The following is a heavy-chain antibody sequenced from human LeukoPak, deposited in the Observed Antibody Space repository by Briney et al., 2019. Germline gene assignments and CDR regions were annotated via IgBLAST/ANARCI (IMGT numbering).Heavy chain of an antibody. CDR1: GGSISSSSYY. V-gene: IGHV4-39*07. D-gene: IGHD3-3*01. Sequence: SETLSLTCTISGGSISSSSYYWGWIRQPPGKGLEWIATIYYSGSTYYNPSLKSRVTISVDTSKNQFSLKLSSVTAADTAVYYCARGRFLEPWGQGTLVTVSS. CDR3: ARGRFLEP. J-gene: IGHJ5*02. CDR2: IYYSGST.